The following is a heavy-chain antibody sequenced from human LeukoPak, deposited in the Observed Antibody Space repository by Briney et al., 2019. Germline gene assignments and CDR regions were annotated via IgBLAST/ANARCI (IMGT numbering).Heavy chain of an antibody. CDR1: GFTFSSYS. D-gene: IGHD6-13*01. J-gene: IGHJ4*02. CDR3: EKDHREYSSSWYFDY. V-gene: IGHV3-21*01. Sequence: PGGSLRLSCAASGFTFSSYSMNWVRQAPGKGLERVSSISSSSSYIYSAHSVKGRFTISRDNAKNSLYLQMNRLRAEDTDVYYCEKDHREYSSSWYFDYWGQGTLVTVSP. CDR2: ISSSSSYI.